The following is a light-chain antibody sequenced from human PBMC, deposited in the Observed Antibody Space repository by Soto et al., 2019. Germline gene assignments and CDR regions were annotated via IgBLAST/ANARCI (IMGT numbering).Light chain of an antibody. V-gene: IGLV1-51*01. CDR1: GSNIGNNY. Sequence: QSVLTQPPSVSAAPGQKVTISCSGSGSNIGNNYVSWYQQLPGTAPKLLIYYDNKRPSGIPDRFSGSKSGTSATLGITGPQTGDEADYYCGTWDSSLSAGGVFGGGTQLTVL. J-gene: IGLJ2*01. CDR2: YDN. CDR3: GTWDSSLSAGGV.